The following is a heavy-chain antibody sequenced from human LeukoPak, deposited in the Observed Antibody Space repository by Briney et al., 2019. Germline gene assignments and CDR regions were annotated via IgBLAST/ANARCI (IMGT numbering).Heavy chain of an antibody. Sequence: GGSLRLSCAASGFTFSDYYMSWVRQAPGKGLEWVSVIYSGGSTYYADSVKGRFTISRDNSKNTLYLQMNSLRAEDTAVYHCARGGGTYYYDSSGYHFDYWGQGTLVTVSS. CDR1: GFTFSDYY. D-gene: IGHD3-22*01. V-gene: IGHV3-53*01. J-gene: IGHJ4*02. CDR2: IYSGGST. CDR3: ARGGGTYYYDSSGYHFDY.